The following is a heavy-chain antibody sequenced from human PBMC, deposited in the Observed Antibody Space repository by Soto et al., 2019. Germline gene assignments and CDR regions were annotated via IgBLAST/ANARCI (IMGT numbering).Heavy chain of an antibody. V-gene: IGHV1-46*01. CDR2: VNPSGGHT. CDR1: GDTFTDYY. Sequence: QVQLVQSGAEVKKPGASVKVSCKASGDTFTDYYIHWERQAPGQGLEWMGTVNPSGGHTTYAQHFLGRMTMTRDTSTSTLYRELTSLTSEDTAIYYCARGGHVVVVTAALDYWGQGTLVTVSS. D-gene: IGHD2-21*02. J-gene: IGHJ4*02. CDR3: ARGGHVVVVTAALDY.